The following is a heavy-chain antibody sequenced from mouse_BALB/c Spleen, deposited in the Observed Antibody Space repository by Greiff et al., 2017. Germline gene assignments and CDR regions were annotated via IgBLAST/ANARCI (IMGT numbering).Heavy chain of an antibody. Sequence: VQLKESGAELVKPGASVKLSCTASGFNIKDTYMHWVKQRPEQGLEWIGRIDPANGNTKYDPKFQGKATITADTSSNTAYLQLSSLTSEDTAVYYCARGWLFYYAMDYWGQGTSVTVSS. V-gene: IGHV14-3*02. D-gene: IGHD2-3*01. CDR2: IDPANGNT. CDR3: ARGWLFYYAMDY. J-gene: IGHJ4*01. CDR1: GFNIKDTY.